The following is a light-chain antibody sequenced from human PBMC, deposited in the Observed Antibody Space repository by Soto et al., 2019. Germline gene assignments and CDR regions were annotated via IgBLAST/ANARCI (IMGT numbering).Light chain of an antibody. Sequence: EIVMTQSPATLSVSPGERATLSCRASQSVSINLAWYQQKPGQAPRLLIYGASTRATGIPARFSDSGSGTEFTLTISSLQSEDFSVYYCQHYNIWPPWIVGQETKVELK. CDR1: QSVSIN. V-gene: IGKV3-15*01. J-gene: IGKJ1*01. CDR3: QHYNIWPPWI. CDR2: GAS.